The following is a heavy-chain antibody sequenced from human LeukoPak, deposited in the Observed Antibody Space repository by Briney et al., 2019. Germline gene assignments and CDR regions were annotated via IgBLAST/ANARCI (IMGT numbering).Heavy chain of an antibody. J-gene: IGHJ4*02. V-gene: IGHV3-7*01. CDR2: IKEDGREK. CDR3: ARNWGWFDY. D-gene: IGHD7-27*01. CDR1: GFTFSSYW. Sequence: PGGSLRLSCAASGFTFSSYWMNWVRQAPGKGLEWVATIKEDGREKYYVDTVKGRFTISRDNAKNSLYLLMNNLRAEDTAVYHCARNWGWFDYWGQGILVTVSS.